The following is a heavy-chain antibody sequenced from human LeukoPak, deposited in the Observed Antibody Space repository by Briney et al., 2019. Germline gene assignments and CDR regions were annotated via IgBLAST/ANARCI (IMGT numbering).Heavy chain of an antibody. J-gene: IGHJ4*02. V-gene: IGHV4-39*01. Sequence: PSETLSLTCTVSGGSISSSSYYWGWIRQPPGKGLEWIGSIYYSGSTYYNPSLKSRVTISVDTSKNQFSLKLSSVTAADTAVYYCARHRQEMATITPIDFFDYWGPGTLVTVSS. D-gene: IGHD5-24*01. CDR3: ARHRQEMATITPIDFFDY. CDR1: GGSISSSSYY. CDR2: IYYSGST.